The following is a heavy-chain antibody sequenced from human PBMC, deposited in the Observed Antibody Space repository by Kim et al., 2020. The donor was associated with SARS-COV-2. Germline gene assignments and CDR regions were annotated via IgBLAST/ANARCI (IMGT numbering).Heavy chain of an antibody. J-gene: IGHJ4*02. D-gene: IGHD6-6*01. CDR3: TGQDQSVHDY. Sequence: GGSLRLSCAASGFTFSDSPIHWVRQASGKGLEWVGHIRNKADNSATAYAASVQGRFTISRDDSKNTAYLQMDSLKTDDTAVDYCTGQDQSVHDYWAQGTL. CDR2: IRNKADNSAT. CDR1: GFTFSDSP. V-gene: IGHV3-73*01.